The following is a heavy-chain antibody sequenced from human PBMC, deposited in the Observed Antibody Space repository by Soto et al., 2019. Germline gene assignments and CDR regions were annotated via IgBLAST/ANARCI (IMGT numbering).Heavy chain of an antibody. CDR2: ISGSGGST. CDR1: GFTFSSHA. V-gene: IGHV3-23*01. Sequence: QSGGSLRLSCAASGFTFSSHAMSWVRQAPGKGLEWVSAISGSGGSTYYIDSVKGRFTISRDNSKNTLYLQMNSLRAEDTAVYYCAKDRRNWNYHYFDPWGQGTLVTVSS. D-gene: IGHD1-7*01. CDR3: AKDRRNWNYHYFDP. J-gene: IGHJ5*02.